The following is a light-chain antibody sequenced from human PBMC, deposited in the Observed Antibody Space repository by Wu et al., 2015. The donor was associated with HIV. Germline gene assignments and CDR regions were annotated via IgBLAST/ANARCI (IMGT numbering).Light chain of an antibody. J-gene: IGKJ5*01. CDR3: QQRLNWPLT. CDR1: QGISTF. V-gene: IGKV1-8*01. Sequence: IRITQSPSSLSASTGDRVTITCRASQGISTFLAWYQQKPGKAPKLLIYAASTLQSGVPSRFSGSGSGTDFILTISSLEPEDFATYSCQQRLNWPLTFGQGTRLEIK. CDR2: AAS.